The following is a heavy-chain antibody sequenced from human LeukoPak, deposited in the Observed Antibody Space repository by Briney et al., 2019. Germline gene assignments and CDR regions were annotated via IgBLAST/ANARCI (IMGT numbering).Heavy chain of an antibody. CDR3: ARVGYCSSTSCYTNQYYFDY. Sequence: GGPLRLSCTPSGFTFGDYAMSWFRQTPGKGLEWVANIKQDGSEKYYVDSVKGRFTISRDNAKNSLYLQMNSLRAEDTAVYYCARVGYCSSTSCYTNQYYFDYWGQGTLVTVSS. D-gene: IGHD2-2*02. CDR1: GFTFGDYA. CDR2: IKQDGSEK. J-gene: IGHJ4*02. V-gene: IGHV3-7*01.